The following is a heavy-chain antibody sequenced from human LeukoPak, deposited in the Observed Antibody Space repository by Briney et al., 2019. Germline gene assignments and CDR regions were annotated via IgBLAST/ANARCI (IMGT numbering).Heavy chain of an antibody. V-gene: IGHV3-23*01. D-gene: IGHD2-15*01. CDR3: AKAAGGGYCSGGSCYDWNFDL. CDR2: ISGSGGTA. J-gene: IGHJ2*01. CDR1: GFTFSTYA. Sequence: GGSLRLSCAASGFTFSTYAMSWVRQAPGKGLEWVSAISGSGGTAYYADSVKGRFTISRDNSKNTLYLQMNSLRAEDTAVYYCAKAAGGGYCSGGSCYDWNFDLWGRGTLVTASS.